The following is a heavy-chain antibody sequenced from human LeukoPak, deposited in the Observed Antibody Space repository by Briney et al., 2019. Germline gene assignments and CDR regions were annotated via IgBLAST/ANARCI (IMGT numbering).Heavy chain of an antibody. J-gene: IGHJ4*02. CDR2: ISGSGGST. CDR3: ATSEQLVGAPHDY. D-gene: IGHD6-6*01. V-gene: IGHV3-23*01. Sequence: HGGSLRLSCTGSAFTFSSYAMSWVRQAPGLGLESVSAISGSGGSTSYAESVKGRFTISRDNSKNALYLQMNSLTAEDTAVYYCATSEQLVGAPHDYWGQGTLVTASS. CDR1: AFTFSSYA.